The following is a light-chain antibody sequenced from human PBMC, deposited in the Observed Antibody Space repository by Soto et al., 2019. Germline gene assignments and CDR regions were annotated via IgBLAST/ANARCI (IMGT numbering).Light chain of an antibody. J-gene: IGKJ1*01. CDR3: HQRQSWPRT. CDR1: QSVSSK. Sequence: EIVMTQSPATLSVSPGERAALSCRASQSVSSKLAWYRQRPGQAPRLVIYDTSTRATGVPARFSASGSGTDFTLTISDVQPEDFALYYCHQRQSWPRTFGQGTKVDIK. V-gene: IGKV3-15*01. CDR2: DTS.